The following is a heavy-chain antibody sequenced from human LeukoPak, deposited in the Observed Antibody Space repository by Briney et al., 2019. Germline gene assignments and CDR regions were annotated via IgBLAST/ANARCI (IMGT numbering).Heavy chain of an antibody. Sequence: GGSLRLSCTASGFTFSSYGMHWVRQAPGKGLEWMAVIWYDGSNQQNADSVKGRFTISRDNSGNALYLQMNSLRAEDTAVYYCARGGVWSDYYYYMDVRGKGTTVTVSS. CDR2: IWYDGSNQ. J-gene: IGHJ6*03. CDR1: GFTFSSYG. D-gene: IGHD3-3*01. CDR3: ARGGVWSDYYYYMDV. V-gene: IGHV3-33*01.